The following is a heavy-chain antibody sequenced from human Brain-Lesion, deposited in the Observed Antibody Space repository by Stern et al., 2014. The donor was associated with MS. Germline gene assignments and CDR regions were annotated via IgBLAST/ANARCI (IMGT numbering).Heavy chain of an antibody. CDR3: ARAHVDTWDWFDP. Sequence: EVQLVESGGDFVQTGGSLRLSCTASGFTFSTYWMHWVRQAPGKGLVWVSRINGDGSRTSYADSVKGRFTISRDNAKNTLYVQMNSLRVEDTAVYYCARAHVDTWDWFDPWGQGTLVTVSS. CDR1: GFTFSTYW. D-gene: IGHD5-18*01. J-gene: IGHJ5*02. V-gene: IGHV3-74*01. CDR2: INGDGSRT.